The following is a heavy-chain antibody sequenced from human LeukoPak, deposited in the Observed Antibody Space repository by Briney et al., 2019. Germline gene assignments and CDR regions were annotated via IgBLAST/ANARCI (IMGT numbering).Heavy chain of an antibody. V-gene: IGHV1-69*13. CDR3: ARVGDILTGYYNRAYWYFDL. CDR2: IIPIFGTA. Sequence: ASVKVSCKASGGTFSSYAISWVRQAPGQGLEWMGGIIPIFGTANYAQKFQGRVTITADESTSTAYMELSSLRSEDTAVYYCARVGDILTGYYNRAYWYFDLWGRGTLVTVSS. CDR1: GGTFSSYA. J-gene: IGHJ2*01. D-gene: IGHD3-9*01.